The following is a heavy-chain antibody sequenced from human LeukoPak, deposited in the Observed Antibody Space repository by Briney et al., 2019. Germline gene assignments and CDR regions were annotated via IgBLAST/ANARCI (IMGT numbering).Heavy chain of an antibody. CDR1: GYTFTGYY. Sequence: ASVKVSCKASGYTFTGYYMYWLRQAPGQGLEWMGWINPNSGGTNYAQKFEERVTMTRDTSITTDYMELSRLKSDDTAVYYCARGGYDFWSGYRPDAFDIWGQGTMVTVSS. D-gene: IGHD3-3*01. CDR2: INPNSGGT. CDR3: ARGGYDFWSGYRPDAFDI. V-gene: IGHV1-2*02. J-gene: IGHJ3*02.